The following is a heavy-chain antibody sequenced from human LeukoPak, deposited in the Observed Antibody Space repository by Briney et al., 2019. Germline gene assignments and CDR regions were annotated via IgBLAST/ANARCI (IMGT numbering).Heavy chain of an antibody. CDR2: ISYDGGNQ. V-gene: IGHV3-30*03. D-gene: IGHD3-22*01. CDR3: ARVGYDSRGYPADY. CDR1: GFIFSSFG. Sequence: GGSLRLSCAASGFIFSSFGMHWVRQSPGKGLEWVAVISYDGGNQYYADSVKGRFTISRDNSKNMLYLQMNSLRAEDTAVYHCARVGYDSRGYPADYWGQGTLVTVSS. J-gene: IGHJ4*02.